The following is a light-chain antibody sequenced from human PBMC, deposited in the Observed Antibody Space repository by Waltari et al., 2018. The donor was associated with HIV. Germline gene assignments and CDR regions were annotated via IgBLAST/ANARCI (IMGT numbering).Light chain of an antibody. V-gene: IGKV3-15*01. CDR3: QQYNNWVT. CDR1: QSVSST. J-gene: IGKJ4*01. Sequence: EVVLTQSPATLSVSPGERVTLSCWASQSVSSTVAWYQQRPGQPPRLLIYGTSTRATGVPARFSGSGSGTEFTLTISSLQSEDFAVYYCQQYNNWVTFGGGTKVEIK. CDR2: GTS.